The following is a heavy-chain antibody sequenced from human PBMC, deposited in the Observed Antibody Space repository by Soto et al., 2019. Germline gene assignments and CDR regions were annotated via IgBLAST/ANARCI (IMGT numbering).Heavy chain of an antibody. D-gene: IGHD1-1*01. V-gene: IGHV1-69*01. J-gene: IGHJ6*02. Sequence: QVQLVQSGAEVKRPGSSVKVSCKASGDMFRNSAFTWVRQAPGQGLAWMGVIIPLFRKTNVAQNFQGRVTFTADESTSSLYMEASSLTSEDTAVYYCARGRLSNGNPNSYFFYGLDVWGQATTITVSS. CDR2: IIPLFRKT. CDR1: GDMFRNSA. CDR3: ARGRLSNGNPNSYFFYGLDV.